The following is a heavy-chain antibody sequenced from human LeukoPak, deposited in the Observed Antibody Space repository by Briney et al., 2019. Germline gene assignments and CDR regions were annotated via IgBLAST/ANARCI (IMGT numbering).Heavy chain of an antibody. J-gene: IGHJ4*02. D-gene: IGHD1-26*01. Sequence: GGSLRLSCAASGFLVTTNYMSWVRQAPGKGLEWVSVIYDSGTTYYADSVKGRFTISRDNSKNTLYLQMNSLRAEDTAVYYCAKTPVIVGATHFDYWGQGTLVTVSS. CDR2: IYDSGTT. V-gene: IGHV3-66*01. CDR3: AKTPVIVGATHFDY. CDR1: GFLVTTNY.